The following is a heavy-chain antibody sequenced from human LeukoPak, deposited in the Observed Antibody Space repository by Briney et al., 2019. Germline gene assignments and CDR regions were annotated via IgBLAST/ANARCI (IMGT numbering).Heavy chain of an antibody. J-gene: IGHJ4*02. Sequence: SETLSLTCAVYGGSFSGYYWSWIRQPPGKGLEWIGEINHSGSTNYNPSLKSRVTISVDTSKNQFSLKLSSVTAADTAVYYCARAQYYYDSSGYAYWGQGTLVTVSS. CDR3: ARAQYYYDSSGYAY. V-gene: IGHV4-34*01. CDR1: GGSFSGYY. CDR2: INHSGST. D-gene: IGHD3-22*01.